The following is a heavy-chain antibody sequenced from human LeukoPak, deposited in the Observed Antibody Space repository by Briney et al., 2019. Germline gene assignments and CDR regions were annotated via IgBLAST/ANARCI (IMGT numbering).Heavy chain of an antibody. CDR3: AKDGAFWSGYLDS. CDR1: GFTFSSYA. Sequence: KPGGSLRLSCAASGFTFSSYAMSWVRQAPGKGLEWVSAISGSGGSTYYADSVKGRFTISRDNSKNTLYLQMTSLRAEDTAVYYCAKDGAFWSGYLDSWGQGTMVTVSS. J-gene: IGHJ4*02. V-gene: IGHV3-23*01. CDR2: ISGSGGST. D-gene: IGHD3-3*01.